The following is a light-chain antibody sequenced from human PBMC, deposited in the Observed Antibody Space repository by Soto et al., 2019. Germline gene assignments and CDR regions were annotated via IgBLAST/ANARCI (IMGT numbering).Light chain of an antibody. CDR2: DAS. Sequence: SLSPRERATLSCRASQSLSSYLAWYQQKPGQAPRLLIYDASNRATGIPARFSGSGSGTDFTLTISSLEPEDFAVYYCQQRSNWLTFGGGTKVDIK. CDR3: QQRSNWLT. J-gene: IGKJ4*01. V-gene: IGKV3-11*01. CDR1: QSLSSY.